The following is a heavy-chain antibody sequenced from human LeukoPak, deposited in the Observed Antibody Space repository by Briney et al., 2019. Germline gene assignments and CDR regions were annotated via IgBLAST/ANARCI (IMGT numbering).Heavy chain of an antibody. V-gene: IGHV1-18*01. CDR3: ARADRPLNFDY. Sequence: GASVKVSRKASGYTFTSYGISWVRQAPGQGLEWMGWISAYNGNTNYAQKLQGRVTVTTDTSTSTAYMELRSLRSDDTAVYYCARADRPLNFDYWGQGTLVTVSS. CDR1: GYTFTSYG. CDR2: ISAYNGNT. J-gene: IGHJ4*02.